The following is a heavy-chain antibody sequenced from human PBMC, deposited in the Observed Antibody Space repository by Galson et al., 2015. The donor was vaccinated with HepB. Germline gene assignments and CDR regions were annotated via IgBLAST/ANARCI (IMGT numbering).Heavy chain of an antibody. V-gene: IGHV6-1*01. CDR3: AREVHHDDYNYYVDI. D-gene: IGHD5-12*01. Sequence: CAISGDSVSSNRAAWNWIRQSPSRGLEWLGRTFYRSKWYNDYAVSVKSRMTIDPDTSRNQFSLHLNSVTPEDTALYYCAREVHHDDYNYYVDIWGKGSTVTVSS. CDR1: GDSVSSNRAA. J-gene: IGHJ6*03. CDR2: TFYRSKWYN.